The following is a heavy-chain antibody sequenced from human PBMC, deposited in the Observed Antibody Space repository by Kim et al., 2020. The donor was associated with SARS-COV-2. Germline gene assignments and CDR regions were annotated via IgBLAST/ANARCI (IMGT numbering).Heavy chain of an antibody. V-gene: IGHV4-34*01. CDR2: INHSGST. Sequence: SETLSLTCAVYGGSFSGYYWSWIRQPPGKGLEWIGDINHSGSTNYNPSLKSRVSISVDMSKNQFSLKLNSVTAADTAVYYCARVGTFGAYYYDSSGRRRGGNNWFDPWGQGTLVTVSS. J-gene: IGHJ5*02. CDR3: ARVGTFGAYYYDSSGRRRGGNNWFDP. D-gene: IGHD3-22*01. CDR1: GGSFSGYY.